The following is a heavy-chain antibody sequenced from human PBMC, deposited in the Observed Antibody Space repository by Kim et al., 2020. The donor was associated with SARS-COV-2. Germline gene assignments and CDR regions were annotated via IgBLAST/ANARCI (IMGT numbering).Heavy chain of an antibody. CDR1: GFTFSSYG. CDR3: AKDLRDFDWLTYGMDV. J-gene: IGHJ6*02. Sequence: GGSLRLSCAASGFTFSSYGMHWVRQAPGKGLEWVAVISYDGSNKYYADSVKGRFTISRDNSKNTLYLQMNSLRAEDTAVYYCAKDLRDFDWLTYGMDVWGQGTTVTVSS. D-gene: IGHD3-9*01. V-gene: IGHV3-30*18. CDR2: ISYDGSNK.